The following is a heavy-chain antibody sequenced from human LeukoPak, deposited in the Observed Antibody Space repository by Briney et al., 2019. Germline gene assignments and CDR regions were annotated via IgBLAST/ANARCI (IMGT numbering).Heavy chain of an antibody. D-gene: IGHD1-20*01. Sequence: PSETLSLTCAAYGGSFSGYYWSWIRQPPGKGLEWIGEINHSGSTNYNPSLKSRVTISVDTSKNQFSLKLSSVTAADTAVYYCSITGTTYYFDYWGRGTLVTVSS. CDR2: INHSGST. CDR1: GGSFSGYY. V-gene: IGHV4-34*01. CDR3: SITGTTYYFDY. J-gene: IGHJ4*02.